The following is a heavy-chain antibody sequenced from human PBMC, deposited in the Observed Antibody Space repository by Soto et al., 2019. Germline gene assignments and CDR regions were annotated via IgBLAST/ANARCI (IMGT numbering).Heavy chain of an antibody. CDR2: ISGSGGST. CDR1: RFTLSSYA. Sequence: PGGSLRLSCAASRFTLSSYAMSWVRQAPGKGLEWVSAISGSGGSTYYADSVKGRFTISRDNSKNTLYLQMNRLRAEDTAVYYCAKARSGSYIYWGQGTLVTVSS. V-gene: IGHV3-23*01. J-gene: IGHJ4*02. CDR3: AKARSGSYIY. D-gene: IGHD1-26*01.